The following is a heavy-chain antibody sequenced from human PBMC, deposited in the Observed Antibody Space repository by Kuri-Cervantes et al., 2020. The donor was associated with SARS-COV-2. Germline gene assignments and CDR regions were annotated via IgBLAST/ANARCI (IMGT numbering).Heavy chain of an antibody. V-gene: IGHV1-69*13. J-gene: IGHJ6*02. D-gene: IGHD6-13*01. CDR1: GGTFSSYA. CDR2: IIPIFGTA. Sequence: SVKVSCKASGGTFSSYAISWVRQAPGQGLEWMGGIIPIFGTANYAQKFQGRVTITADESTSTAYMELSSLRSEDTAVYYCAREYSSSWYARPDYYYGMDVWGQGTTVTVSS. CDR3: AREYSSSWYARPDYYYGMDV.